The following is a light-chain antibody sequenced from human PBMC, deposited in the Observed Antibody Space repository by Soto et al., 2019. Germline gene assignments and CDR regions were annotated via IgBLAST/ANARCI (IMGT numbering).Light chain of an antibody. CDR3: CSYAVSDILL. V-gene: IGLV2-23*01. CDR2: EGS. J-gene: IGLJ2*01. CDR1: SSDVGRYKL. Sequence: QSVLTQPASVSGSPGQSITISCTGTSSDVGRYKLVSWYQHHPDKAPKLIIYEGSKRPSGVSDRFSGSKSGNTASLTISGLQAEDEADYYCCSYAVSDILLFGGGTKLTVL.